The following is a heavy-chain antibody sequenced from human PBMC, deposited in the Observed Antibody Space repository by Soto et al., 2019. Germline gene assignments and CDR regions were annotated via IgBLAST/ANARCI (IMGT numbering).Heavy chain of an antibody. CDR2: ISPDGGEI. J-gene: IGHJ4*02. Sequence: GGSLRLSCAASGFTFSNIWMSWVRRSPERGPEWVASISPDGGEIYYVDSVKGRFTISRDNTRNSLYLQMNSLRAEDTAVYYCAKGPRWGQGTLVTVSS. CDR3: AKGPR. V-gene: IGHV3-7*01. CDR1: GFTFSNIW.